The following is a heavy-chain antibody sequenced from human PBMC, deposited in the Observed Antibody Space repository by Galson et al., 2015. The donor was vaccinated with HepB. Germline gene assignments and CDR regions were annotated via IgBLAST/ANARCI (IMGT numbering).Heavy chain of an antibody. V-gene: IGHV3-30*18. CDR2: ISYDGSNK. J-gene: IGHJ6*02. CDR1: GFTFSSYG. CDR3: AKDLGALSLLMVYASLYYYYGMDV. Sequence: SLRLSCAASGFTFSSYGMHWVRQAPGKGLEWVAVISYDGSNKYYADSVKGRFTISRDNSKNTLYLQMNSLRAEDTAVYYCAKDLGALSLLMVYASLYYYYGMDVWGQGTTVTVSS. D-gene: IGHD2-8*01.